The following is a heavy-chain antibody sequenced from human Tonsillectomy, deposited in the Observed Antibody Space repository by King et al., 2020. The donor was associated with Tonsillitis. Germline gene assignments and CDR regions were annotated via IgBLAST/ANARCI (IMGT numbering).Heavy chain of an antibody. CDR2: ISGIGGCS. Sequence: VQLVESGGGLVQPGGSLRLSCAASGCTFSSYAMSWVRQAPGKGVEGVSAISGIGGCSYYADSVQGRFTIARDNSKNTLYLQMNSLRAEDTAVYYCAKKGVGSGYPSLPYYFDYWGQGTLVTVSS. V-gene: IGHV3-23*04. CDR1: GCTFSSYA. D-gene: IGHD3-22*01. J-gene: IGHJ4*02. CDR3: AKKGVGSGYPSLPYYFDY.